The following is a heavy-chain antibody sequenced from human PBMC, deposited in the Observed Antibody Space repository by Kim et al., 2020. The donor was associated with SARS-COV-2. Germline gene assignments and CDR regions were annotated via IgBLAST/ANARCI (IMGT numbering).Heavy chain of an antibody. V-gene: IGHV3-49*03. CDR3: TSETRIYKDIVVGPAARRNFDL. CDR2: IRSKAYGGTT. CDR1: GFTFGDYA. D-gene: IGHD2-2*01. Sequence: GGSLRLSCTASGFTFGDYAMSWFRQAPGKGLEWVGFIRSKAYGGTTEYAASVKGRFTISRDDSKSIAYLQMNSLKTEDTAVYYCTSETRIYKDIVVGPAARRNFDLWGRGTLVTVSS. J-gene: IGHJ2*01.